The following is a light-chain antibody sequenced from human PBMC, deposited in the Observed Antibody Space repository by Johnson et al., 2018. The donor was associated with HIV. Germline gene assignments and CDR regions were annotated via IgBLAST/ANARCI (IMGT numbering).Light chain of an antibody. CDR3: GTWDSSVSAYV. V-gene: IGLV1-51*01. CDR2: DNN. CDR1: SSNIGNNY. J-gene: IGLJ1*01. Sequence: QSVLTQPPSVSAAPGQKVTISCSGSSSNIGNNYVSWYQQLPVTAPKLLIYDNNKRPSGISDRFSGSKSGTSATLGITGLQTGDEADYYCGTWDSSVSAYVFGTGTKVTV.